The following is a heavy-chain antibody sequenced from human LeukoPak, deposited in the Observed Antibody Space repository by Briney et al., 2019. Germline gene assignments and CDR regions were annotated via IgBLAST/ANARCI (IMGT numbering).Heavy chain of an antibody. J-gene: IGHJ6*03. Sequence: GGSLRLSCAASGFTFDDYGMSWVRQAPGKGLEWVSGFSGSGGTTYYADSVKGRFTISRDNSKNTLYLQMNSLRAEDTAVYYCANGNRCTSPNCLGYYYFYMDVWGKGTTVTVSS. CDR3: ANGNRCTSPNCLGYYYFYMDV. CDR1: GFTFDDYG. V-gene: IGHV3-23*01. D-gene: IGHD2-8*01. CDR2: FSGSGGTT.